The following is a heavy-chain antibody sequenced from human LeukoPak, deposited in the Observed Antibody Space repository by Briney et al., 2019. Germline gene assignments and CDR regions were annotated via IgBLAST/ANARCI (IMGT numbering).Heavy chain of an antibody. CDR1: GFTFSSYG. CDR3: AKDSGGYNSDNYFDY. Sequence: PGGSLRLSCAASGFTFSSYGMSWVRQAPGKGLEWVSAISGSGGSTYYADSVKGRFTISRDNSKNTLYLQMNSLRAEDTAVYYCAKDSGGYNSDNYFDYWGQGTLVTVSS. J-gene: IGHJ4*02. D-gene: IGHD5-24*01. V-gene: IGHV3-23*01. CDR2: ISGSGGST.